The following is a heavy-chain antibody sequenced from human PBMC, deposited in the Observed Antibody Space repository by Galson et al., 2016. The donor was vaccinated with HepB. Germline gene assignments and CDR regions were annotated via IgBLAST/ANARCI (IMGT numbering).Heavy chain of an antibody. D-gene: IGHD1-26*01. Sequence: SLRLSCAASGFTFRNYWMSWVRQAPGKGLEWVANMKRDGSEKYYVDSVQGRFTISRDNAKNSVYLQMNRLRAEDTAVYYCARVWEANDYWGQGTLVTVSS. V-gene: IGHV3-7*01. CDR3: ARVWEANDY. J-gene: IGHJ4*02. CDR1: GFTFRNYW. CDR2: MKRDGSEK.